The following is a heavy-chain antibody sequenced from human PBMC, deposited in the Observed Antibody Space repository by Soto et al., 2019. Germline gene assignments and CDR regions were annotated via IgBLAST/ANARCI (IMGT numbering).Heavy chain of an antibody. D-gene: IGHD6-19*01. J-gene: IGHJ4*02. V-gene: IGHV3-33*01. CDR3: ARDPSVAGTRSCDH. CDR2: IWSDGNSE. CDR1: GFTFSIYA. Sequence: QVQLVESGGGVVQPGRSLRLSCAASGFTFSIYAMHWVRQTPGKGLEWVAIIWSDGNSEYYAESVKGRFTVSRDNSKNTLDLHMNSLRVEDTAVYYCARDPSVAGTRSCDHWGQGTLVTVSS.